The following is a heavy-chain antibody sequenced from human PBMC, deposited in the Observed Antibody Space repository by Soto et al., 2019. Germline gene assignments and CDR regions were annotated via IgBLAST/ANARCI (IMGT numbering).Heavy chain of an antibody. J-gene: IGHJ3*01. CDR2: ISNDGSDK. Sequence: QAQLVESGGGVVQPGRSLGLSCAASGFTFNHYGMHWVRQAPGKGLEWVAAISNDGSDKYYADSVKGRLTISRDNSKNTLYLQMNSLRAEDTAVYYCAKDQGIAASHGIDWGQGTMVTVSS. CDR1: GFTFNHYG. CDR3: AKDQGIAASHGID. V-gene: IGHV3-30*18. D-gene: IGHD6-13*01.